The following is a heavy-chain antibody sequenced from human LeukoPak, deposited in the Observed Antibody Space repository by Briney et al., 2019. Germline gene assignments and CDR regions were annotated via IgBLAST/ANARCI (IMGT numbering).Heavy chain of an antibody. CDR1: YGSFSGYY. CDR2: INHSGST. Sequence: SETLSLTCTVFYGSFSGYYWTWIRQPPGKGLEWIGEINHSGSTNYNPSLKSRVTISVDTSKNQFSLKLSSVTAADTAVYYCARPSSIAARLFDYWGQGTLVTVSS. J-gene: IGHJ4*02. V-gene: IGHV4-34*01. D-gene: IGHD6-6*01. CDR3: ARPSSIAARLFDY.